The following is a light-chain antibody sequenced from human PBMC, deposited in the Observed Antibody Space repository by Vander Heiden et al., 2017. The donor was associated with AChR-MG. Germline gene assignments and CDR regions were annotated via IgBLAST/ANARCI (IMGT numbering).Light chain of an antibody. CDR2: GNS. Sequence: QSVLTPPLSASGAPGQRVTISCTGSSSNIGAGYDVHWYQQLPGTAPKLLIYGNSNRPSGVPDRFSGSKSGTSASLAISGLQAEDEADYYCQSYDSSLSGSVVFGGGTKLTVL. CDR1: SSNIGAGYD. V-gene: IGLV1-40*01. J-gene: IGLJ2*01. CDR3: QSYDSSLSGSVV.